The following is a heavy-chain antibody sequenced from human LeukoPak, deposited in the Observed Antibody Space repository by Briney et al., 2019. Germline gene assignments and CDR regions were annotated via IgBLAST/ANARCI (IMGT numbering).Heavy chain of an antibody. D-gene: IGHD1-7*01. CDR1: GFSFSYYW. CDR2: INQDGSEK. J-gene: IGHJ6*03. CDR3: ARTPYKRIGGTLDYYYYMDV. Sequence: PGGSLRLSCAASGFSFSYYWMSWVRQAPGKGLEWVANINQDGSEKYYVDSVKGRFTISSDNAKNSLFLQMNGLRAEDTAVYYCARTPYKRIGGTLDYYYYMDVWGKGTTVTVSS. V-gene: IGHV3-7*01.